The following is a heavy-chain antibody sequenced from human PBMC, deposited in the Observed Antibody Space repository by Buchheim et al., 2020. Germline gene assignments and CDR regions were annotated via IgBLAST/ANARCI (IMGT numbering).Heavy chain of an antibody. J-gene: IGHJ5*02. CDR1: GFTFSDFW. D-gene: IGHD3-3*01. V-gene: IGHV3-7*01. Sequence: EVQLVESGGGLVQPGGSLRLSCAASGFTFSDFWLSWVRQAPGKGLEWVANINQDGSETYYVDSLEGRFTISRDNTKNSLYLQMNTLRAEDTAVYYCARPQWDYDFRSGRGTEGNWFDPWGQGTL. CDR2: INQDGSET. CDR3: ARPQWDYDFRSGRGTEGNWFDP.